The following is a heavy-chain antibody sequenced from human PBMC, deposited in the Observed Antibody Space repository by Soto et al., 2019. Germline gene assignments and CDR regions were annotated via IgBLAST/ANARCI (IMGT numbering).Heavy chain of an antibody. CDR1: GFTFSTSA. CDR3: ARNWGIFDY. D-gene: IGHD7-27*01. CDR2: ISGSGGGK. Sequence: EVQLLESGGGLVQPGGSLRLSCEASGFTFSTSAMSWVRQAQGKGLEWVSTISGSGGGKYYADSVNGRFTISGDNSKNTLFLQMNSLRAEDTALYYCARNWGIFDYWGQVTLVTVSS. J-gene: IGHJ4*02. V-gene: IGHV3-23*01.